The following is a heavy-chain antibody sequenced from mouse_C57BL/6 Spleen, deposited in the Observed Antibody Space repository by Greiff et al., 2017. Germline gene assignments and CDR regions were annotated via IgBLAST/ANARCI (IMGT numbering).Heavy chain of an antibody. CDR3: ARGGDSSGYVGGFAY. V-gene: IGHV1-7*01. D-gene: IGHD3-2*02. CDR2: INPSSGYT. CDR1: GYTFTSYW. J-gene: IGHJ3*01. Sequence: VHLVESGAELAKPGASVKLSCKASGYTFTSYWMHWVKQRPGQGLEWIGYINPSSGYTKYNQKFKDKATLTADKSSSTAYMQLSSLTYEDSAVYYCARGGDSSGYVGGFAYWGQGTLVTVSA.